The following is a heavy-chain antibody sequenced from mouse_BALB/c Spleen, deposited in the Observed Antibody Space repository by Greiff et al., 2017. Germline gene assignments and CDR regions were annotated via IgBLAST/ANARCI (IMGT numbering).Heavy chain of an antibody. Sequence: EVQLVESGGDLVKPGGSLKLSCAASGFTFSSYGMSWVRQTPDKRLEWVATISSGGSYTYYPDSVKGRFTISRDNAKNTLYLQMSSLKSEDTAMYYCARHVARGAYYAMDYWGQGTSVTVSS. V-gene: IGHV5-6*01. CDR2: ISSGGSYT. D-gene: IGHD3-1*01. J-gene: IGHJ4*01. CDR1: GFTFSSYG. CDR3: ARHVARGAYYAMDY.